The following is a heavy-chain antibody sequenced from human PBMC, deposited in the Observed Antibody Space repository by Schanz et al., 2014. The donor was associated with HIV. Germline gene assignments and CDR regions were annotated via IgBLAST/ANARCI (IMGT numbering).Heavy chain of an antibody. CDR1: GFTFSGYS. D-gene: IGHD4-17*01. CDR3: AKGARAHKVTTGVDV. CDR2: VSGDGGSK. V-gene: IGHV3-30-3*01. J-gene: IGHJ6*02. Sequence: QLVESGGGVVQPGRSLRLSCAASGFTFSGYSMHWVRHAPGRGLEGVAVVSGDGGSKFYAGSVEGRFTISRDNSNNTLYLQMRSLRAEDTAVYYCAKGARAHKVTTGVDVWGPGTTVTVSS.